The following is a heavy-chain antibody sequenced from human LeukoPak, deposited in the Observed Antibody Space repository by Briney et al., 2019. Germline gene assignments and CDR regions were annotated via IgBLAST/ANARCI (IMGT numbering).Heavy chain of an antibody. CDR2: IYSGGST. CDR1: GFVVRSSY. V-gene: IGHV3-53*01. CDR3: ARVQGYCSSGSCYGVNWFDP. Sequence: PWETLRLTCEASGFVVRSSYMSWVRQAPGKGLEWVSVIYSGGSTYYVDSMKGRFTISRDNAKNTLYLQMNSLRAEDTAVYYCARVQGYCSSGSCYGVNWFDPWGQGTLVTVSS. J-gene: IGHJ5*02. D-gene: IGHD2-15*01.